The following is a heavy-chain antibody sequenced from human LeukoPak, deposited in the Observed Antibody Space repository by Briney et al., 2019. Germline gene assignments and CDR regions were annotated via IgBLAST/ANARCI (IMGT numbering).Heavy chain of an antibody. Sequence: PSETLSLTCAVYGGSFSGYYWSWIRQPPGKGLEWIGEINHSGSTNYNPSLKSRVTISVDTSKNQFSLKLSSVTAADTAVCYCARRSIVVVVAATPFDYWGQGALVTVSS. J-gene: IGHJ4*02. CDR2: INHSGST. D-gene: IGHD2-15*01. CDR3: ARRSIVVVVAATPFDY. V-gene: IGHV4-34*01. CDR1: GGSFSGYY.